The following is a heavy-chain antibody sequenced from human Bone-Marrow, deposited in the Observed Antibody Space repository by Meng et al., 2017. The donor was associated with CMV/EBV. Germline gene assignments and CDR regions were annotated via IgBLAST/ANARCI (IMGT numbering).Heavy chain of an antibody. CDR1: GFTFSSYA. CDR3: ARDVVAARPPNWCVP. V-gene: IGHV3-23*01. D-gene: IGHD6-13*01. Sequence: GESLKISCAASGFTFSSYAMSWVRQAPGKGLEWVSAISGSGGSKYYADSVKGRFTISRDNSKNTLYLQMNLLRAEDTAVYYWARDVVAARPPNWCVPWGQGTLVTVSS. CDR2: ISGSGGSK. J-gene: IGHJ5*02.